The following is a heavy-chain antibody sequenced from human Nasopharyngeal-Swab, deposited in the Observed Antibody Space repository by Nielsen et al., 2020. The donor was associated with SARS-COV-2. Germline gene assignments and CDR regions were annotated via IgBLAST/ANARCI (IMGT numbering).Heavy chain of an antibody. Sequence: GESLKISCAASGFTFASYSMTWVRQAPGKGLEWVSVIRGNGETTDSADSVKGRFAISRDNSKNTVYLQMDSLRAEDTAVYYCARVGLEMAFDIWGQGTMVTVSS. D-gene: IGHD5-24*01. CDR2: IRGNGETT. V-gene: IGHV3-23*01. J-gene: IGHJ3*02. CDR3: ARVGLEMAFDI. CDR1: GFTFASYS.